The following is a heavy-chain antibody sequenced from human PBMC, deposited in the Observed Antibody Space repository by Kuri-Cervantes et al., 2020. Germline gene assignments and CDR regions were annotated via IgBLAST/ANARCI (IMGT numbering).Heavy chain of an antibody. CDR2: ISASGVST. D-gene: IGHD2-21*02. J-gene: IGHJ4*02. Sequence: GESLKISCAVSGFTFGNYVMSWVRRAPGKGLEWVSGISASGVSTYYEDSLKGRFTISRDNSKNMLYLQMNSLRGEDTATYYCANAGGGDGLRVWYFDYWGQGTLVTVSS. CDR1: GFTFGNYV. CDR3: ANAGGGDGLRVWYFDY. V-gene: IGHV3-23*01.